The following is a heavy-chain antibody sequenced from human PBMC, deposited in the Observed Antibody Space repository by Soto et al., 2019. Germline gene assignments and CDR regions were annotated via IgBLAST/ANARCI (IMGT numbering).Heavy chain of an antibody. V-gene: IGHV3-9*01. J-gene: IGHJ6*02. CDR1: GFSFDDYA. CDR2: ISWNSGSI. Sequence: EVQLVESGGGLVQPGRSLRLSCVVSGFSFDDYAMHWVRQVPGKGLEWVSGISWNSGSIGYADSVRGRVTISRDNAKTSLYLQVNSLRTEDTALYYCARGLRPYYYSGMDVWGQGTTVIVSS. CDR3: ARGLRPYYYSGMDV. D-gene: IGHD4-17*01.